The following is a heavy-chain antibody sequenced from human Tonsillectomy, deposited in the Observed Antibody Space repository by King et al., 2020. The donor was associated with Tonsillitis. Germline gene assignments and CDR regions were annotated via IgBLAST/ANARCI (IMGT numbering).Heavy chain of an antibody. J-gene: IGHJ4*02. Sequence: VQLQESGPGLVKPSETLSLTCTVSGGSISSYYWSWIRQPPGKGLEWSGYIYDSGSTNYNPSLKSRGTISVDTSKNQLSLKLSSVTAADTAVYYCARGSNIAAAGTGYYFDYWGQGTLVTVSS. CDR3: ARGSNIAAAGTGYYFDY. CDR2: IYDSGST. D-gene: IGHD6-13*01. V-gene: IGHV4-59*01. CDR1: GGSISSYY.